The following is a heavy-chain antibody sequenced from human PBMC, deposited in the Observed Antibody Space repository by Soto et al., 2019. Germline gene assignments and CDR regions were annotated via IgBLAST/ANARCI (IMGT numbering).Heavy chain of an antibody. D-gene: IGHD3-9*01. CDR1: GFPFSSYS. Sequence: PGGSLRLSCAASGFPFSSYSMNWVRQAPGKGLEWVSSISSSSSYIYYADSVKGRFTISRDNAKNSLYLQMNSLRAEDTAVYYCARDSGLYYDILTGPSFDYWGQGTLVTVS. J-gene: IGHJ4*02. V-gene: IGHV3-21*01. CDR2: ISSSSSYI. CDR3: ARDSGLYYDILTGPSFDY.